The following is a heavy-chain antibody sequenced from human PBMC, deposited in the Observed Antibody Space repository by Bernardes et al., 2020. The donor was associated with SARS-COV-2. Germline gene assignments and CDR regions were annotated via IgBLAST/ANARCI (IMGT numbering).Heavy chain of an antibody. Sequence: GRSLRLFCAASGFTFRTFAMHWVRQAPGKGLEWVAIISYDGTTKYNPDSVKGRFTISRDNSKNTLFLQMNSLTTEDTAVYYCAREWEDYTSSLFDYWGQGTLVTVSS. CDR2: ISYDGTTK. CDR1: GFTFRTFA. CDR3: AREWEDYTSSLFDY. V-gene: IGHV3-30*04. D-gene: IGHD1-26*01. J-gene: IGHJ4*02.